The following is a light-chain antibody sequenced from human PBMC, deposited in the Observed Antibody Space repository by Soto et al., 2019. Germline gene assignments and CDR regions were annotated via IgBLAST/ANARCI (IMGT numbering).Light chain of an antibody. V-gene: IGLV2-11*01. J-gene: IGLJ2*01. Sequence: QSVLTQPRSVSGSPGQSVTISCTGTSSDVGGYNYVSWYQQHPGEAPKLMIYDVSKRPSGVPDRFSGSKSGNTASLTISGLQAEDEADYYCCSYAGSLVFGGGTKLTVL. CDR2: DVS. CDR3: CSYAGSLV. CDR1: SSDVGGYNY.